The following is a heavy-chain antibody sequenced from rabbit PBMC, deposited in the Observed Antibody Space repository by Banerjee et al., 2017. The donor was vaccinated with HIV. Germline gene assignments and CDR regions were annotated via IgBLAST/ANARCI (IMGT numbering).Heavy chain of an antibody. Sequence: QEQLEESGGDLVKPEGSLTLTCTASGFSFSSSHYMCWVRQAPGKGLEWIACINGGSSGQTGYANWAKGRFTISKTSSTTVTLQVTSLTAADTATYFCARETWGSTGNYGLWGPGTLVTVS. V-gene: IGHV1S45*01. D-gene: IGHD7-1*01. CDR3: ARETWGSTGNYGL. CDR1: GFSFSSSHY. CDR2: INGGSSGQT. J-gene: IGHJ4*01.